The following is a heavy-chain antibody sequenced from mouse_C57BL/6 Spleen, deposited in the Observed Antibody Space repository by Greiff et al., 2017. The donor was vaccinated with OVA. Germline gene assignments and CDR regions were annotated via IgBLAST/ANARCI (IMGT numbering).Heavy chain of an antibody. V-gene: IGHV1-26*01. CDR3: SLRLIRIGYYYAMDY. Sequence: EVQLQQSGPELVKPGASVKISCKASGYTFTDYYMNWVKQSHGKSLEWIGDINPNNGGTSYNQKFKGKATLTVDKSSSTAYMELRSLTSEDSAVYYCSLRLIRIGYYYAMDYWGQGTSVTVSS. CDR2: INPNNGGT. CDR1: GYTFTDYY. D-gene: IGHD2-12*01. J-gene: IGHJ4*01.